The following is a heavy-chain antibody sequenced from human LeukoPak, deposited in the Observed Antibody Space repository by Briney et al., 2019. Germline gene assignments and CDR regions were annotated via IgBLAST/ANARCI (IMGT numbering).Heavy chain of an antibody. CDR1: GFTFCTYS. CDR2: ISTGSSYI. Sequence: GGSLRLSCAGSGFTFCTYSMNWVRQAPGKGLEWVSSISTGSSYIYYADSVNGRFTISRDNAKNSLYLQMNSLRAEDTAVYYCARVLYLDYYYGLDVWGQGTTVTVSS. V-gene: IGHV3-21*01. CDR3: ARVLYLDYYYGLDV. J-gene: IGHJ6*02. D-gene: IGHD5/OR15-5a*01.